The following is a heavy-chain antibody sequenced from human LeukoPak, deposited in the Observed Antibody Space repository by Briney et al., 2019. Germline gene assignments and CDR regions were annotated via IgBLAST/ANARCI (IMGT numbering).Heavy chain of an antibody. J-gene: IGHJ3*02. Sequence: GGSLRLSCAASGFTFSGYAMSWVRQAPGKGLEWVSAISGSGGSTYYADSVKGRFTISRDNSKNTLYLQMNSLRAEDTAVYYCAKDVTWGSGYYYGDAFDIWGQGTMVTVSS. CDR1: GFTFSGYA. CDR2: ISGSGGST. D-gene: IGHD3-22*01. CDR3: AKDVTWGSGYYYGDAFDI. V-gene: IGHV3-23*01.